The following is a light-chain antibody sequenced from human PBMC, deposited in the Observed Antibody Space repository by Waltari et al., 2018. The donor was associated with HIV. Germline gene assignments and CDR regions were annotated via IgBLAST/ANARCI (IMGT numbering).Light chain of an antibody. J-gene: IGKJ2*01. CDR3: QHRSSWLPYT. CDR1: QSVSDY. CDR2: DAS. Sequence: EIVLTQSPATLSLSPGERATLSCRASQSVSDYLAWYQQKPGQAPRLLIYDASNRATGIPARFSGSGSGTDFTLTISSLEPEDFAVYYCQHRSSWLPYTFGQGTKLESK. V-gene: IGKV3-11*01.